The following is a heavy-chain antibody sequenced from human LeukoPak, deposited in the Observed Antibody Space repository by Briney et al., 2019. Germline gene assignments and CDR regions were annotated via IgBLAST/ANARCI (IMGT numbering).Heavy chain of an antibody. CDR2: INHDGSTT. CDR1: GFTFSSSW. CDR3: VRDRYYGMDV. Sequence: GGSLRLSCAASGFTFSSSWMHWVRQAPGKGLVWVSSINHDGSTTNYVDSVKGRFTISRDNAKNTLYLQMNSLRAEDTAAFYCVRDRYYGMDVWGQGTTVTVSS. J-gene: IGHJ6*02. V-gene: IGHV3-74*01.